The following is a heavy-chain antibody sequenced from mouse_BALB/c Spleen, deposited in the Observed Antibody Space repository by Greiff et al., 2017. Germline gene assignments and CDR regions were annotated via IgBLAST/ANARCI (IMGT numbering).Heavy chain of an antibody. J-gene: IGHJ3*01. CDR2: INPSTGYT. Sequence: VQLQQSGAELAKPGASVKMSCKASGYTFTSYWMHWVTQRPGQGLEWIGYINPSTGYTEYNQKFKDKATLTADKSSSTAYMQLSSLTSEDSAVYYCARKGIYYDYELFAYWGQGTLVTVSA. CDR1: GYTFTSYW. V-gene: IGHV1-7*01. D-gene: IGHD2-4*01. CDR3: ARKGIYYDYELFAY.